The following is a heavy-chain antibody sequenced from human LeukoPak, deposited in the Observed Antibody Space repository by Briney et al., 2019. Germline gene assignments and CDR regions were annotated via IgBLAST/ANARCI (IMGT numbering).Heavy chain of an antibody. CDR3: ARSPSSFDS. J-gene: IGHJ5*01. CDR2: ISSRGDAI. CDR1: TFSFGDYT. V-gene: IGHV3-48*03. Sequence: GGSLRLSCTASTFSFGDYTMSWVRPALEKGLEWVSSISSRGDAIDYADSVKGRFTISRDNAKNSLYLQMNSLRDEDTAVYYCARSPSSFDSWGQGALVTVSS. D-gene: IGHD3-16*02.